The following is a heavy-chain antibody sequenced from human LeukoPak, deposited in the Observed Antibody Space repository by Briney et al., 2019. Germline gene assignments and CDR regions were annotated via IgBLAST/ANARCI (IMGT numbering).Heavy chain of an antibody. CDR1: GFTFSSYS. J-gene: IGHJ4*02. CDR2: ISSSSSYI. D-gene: IGHD3-16*01. CDR3: ARGALAIYFGH. V-gene: IGHV3-21*01. Sequence: GGSLRLSCAASGFTFSSYSMNWVRQAPGKGLEWVSSISSSSSYIYYADSVKGRFTISRDNAKNSLYLQMNSLRAEDTAVYYWARGALAIYFGHWGQGTLGNVFS.